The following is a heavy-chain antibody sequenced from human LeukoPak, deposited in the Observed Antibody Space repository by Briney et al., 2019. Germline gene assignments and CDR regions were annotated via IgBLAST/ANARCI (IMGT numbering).Heavy chain of an antibody. Sequence: SETLSLTCAVYGGSFSGYYWSWIRQPPGKGLEWIGEINHSGSTNYNPSLKSRVTISVDTSKNQLSLKLSSVTAADTAVYYCETYYYDSSGYRAFDYWGQGTLVTVSS. CDR3: ETYYYDSSGYRAFDY. D-gene: IGHD3-22*01. CDR1: GGSFSGYY. V-gene: IGHV4-34*01. CDR2: INHSGST. J-gene: IGHJ4*02.